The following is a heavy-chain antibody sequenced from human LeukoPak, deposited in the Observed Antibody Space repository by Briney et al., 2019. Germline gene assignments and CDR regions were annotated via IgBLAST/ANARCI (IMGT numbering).Heavy chain of an antibody. Sequence: GGSLRLPCAASGFTFSDYYMSWIRQAPGKGLEWVSYISSSGSTIYYADSVKGRFTISRDNAKNSLYLQMNSLRAEDTAVYYCARGTFGYSSSWYSHYYYGMDVWGQGTTVTVSS. V-gene: IGHV3-11*01. D-gene: IGHD6-13*01. CDR3: ARGTFGYSSSWYSHYYYGMDV. J-gene: IGHJ6*02. CDR2: ISSSGSTI. CDR1: GFTFSDYY.